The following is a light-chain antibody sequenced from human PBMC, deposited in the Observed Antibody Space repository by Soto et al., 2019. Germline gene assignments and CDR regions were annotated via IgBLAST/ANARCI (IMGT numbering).Light chain of an antibody. Sequence: QAVVTQPPSVSAAPGQKVTISCSGSSSNIGNNYVSWYQQLPGTAPKLLIYENNKRPSGIPDRFSGSKSGTSATLGITGLQTRDEADYYCGTWDSSLSAGVVFGGGTKVTVL. CDR2: ENN. CDR3: GTWDSSLSAGVV. CDR1: SSNIGNNY. V-gene: IGLV1-51*02. J-gene: IGLJ2*01.